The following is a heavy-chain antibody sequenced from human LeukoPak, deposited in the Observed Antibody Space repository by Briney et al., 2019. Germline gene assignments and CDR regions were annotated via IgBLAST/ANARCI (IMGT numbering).Heavy chain of an antibody. J-gene: IGHJ3*02. Sequence: GGSLRLSCAASGFTFSSYSMNWVRQAPGKGLEWVSSISSSSSYIYYADSVKGRFTISRDNAKNSLYLQMNSLRAEDTAVYYCARVTPWANAFDIWGQGTMVTVSS. CDR2: ISSSSSYI. CDR3: ARVTPWANAFDI. V-gene: IGHV3-21*01. CDR1: GFTFSSYS. D-gene: IGHD1-14*01.